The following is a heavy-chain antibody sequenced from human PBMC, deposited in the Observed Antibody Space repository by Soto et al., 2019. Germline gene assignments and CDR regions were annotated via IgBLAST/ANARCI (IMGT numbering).Heavy chain of an antibody. CDR3: SSGMAAGTY. J-gene: IGHJ4*02. CDR1: GLTFTDAW. D-gene: IGHD6-13*01. V-gene: IGHV3-15*07. CDR2: IKSKAAGGTA. Sequence: EVQLVESGGGLVTPGGSLRLSCAVTGLTFTDAWMNWLRQAPGTGPEWVGRIKSKAAGGTADYAAAVKDRFTMSRDDSKNMLYLQMHCLKSADTAVYYCSSGMAAGTYWGQGTLVTVSS.